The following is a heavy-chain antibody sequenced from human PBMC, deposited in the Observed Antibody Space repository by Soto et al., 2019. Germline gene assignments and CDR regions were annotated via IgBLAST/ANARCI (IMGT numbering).Heavy chain of an antibody. V-gene: IGHV4-59*01. Sequence: SQILSLACSVSGGSISCYYGSWFRQPLQKGLEWIGYIYYSGSTNYNPSLKSRVTISVDTSKNQFSLKLSSVTAAETAVYYCARVVGTKLDYWGQGTLVTVS. D-gene: IGHD1-1*01. CDR3: ARVVGTKLDY. CDR1: GGSISCYY. J-gene: IGHJ4*02. CDR2: IYYSGST.